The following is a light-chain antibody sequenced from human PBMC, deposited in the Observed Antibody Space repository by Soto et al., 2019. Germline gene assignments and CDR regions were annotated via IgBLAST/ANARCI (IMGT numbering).Light chain of an antibody. J-gene: IGKJ2*01. CDR3: QRYGSSPPYT. CDR1: QRFASSP. CDR2: GAS. V-gene: IGKV3-20*01. Sequence: EIVLTQSPGTLSLSPGESATLSRRARQRFASSPIAWYRQKPGQAPWLLIYGASNRATGIADRFSGSGSGTDFTLTSSRLEAEDSAVYYCQRYGSSPPYTFGQGTKLKIK.